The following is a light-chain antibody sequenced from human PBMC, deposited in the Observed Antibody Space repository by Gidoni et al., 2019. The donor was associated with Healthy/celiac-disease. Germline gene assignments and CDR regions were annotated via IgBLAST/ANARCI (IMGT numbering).Light chain of an antibody. V-gene: IGKV1-5*03. CDR1: QSISSW. Sequence: DIQMTQSPSTLSASVGDRVTITCRASQSISSWLAWYQQKPGKAPKLLIYKASSLERGVPSRFSGSSSGTEFTLTISSLHPDDFATYYCQQYNSYSGTFGQGTKVEIK. J-gene: IGKJ1*01. CDR2: KAS. CDR3: QQYNSYSGT.